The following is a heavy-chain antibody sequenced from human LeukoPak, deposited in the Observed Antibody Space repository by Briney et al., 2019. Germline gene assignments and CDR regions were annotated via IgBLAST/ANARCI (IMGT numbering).Heavy chain of an antibody. Sequence: PGVSLRLSCTTSGFAFSHYAMSWVRQAPGKGPEWVSGISGFDTYYADSVKGRFTIFRDNSKNVLYLQMDRLRAEDTAVYSCAKDVCTSPRCLLYFDSWGQGTLVTVSS. J-gene: IGHJ4*02. CDR3: AKDVCTSPRCLLYFDS. CDR1: GFAFSHYA. V-gene: IGHV3-23*01. D-gene: IGHD2-8*01. CDR2: ISGFDT.